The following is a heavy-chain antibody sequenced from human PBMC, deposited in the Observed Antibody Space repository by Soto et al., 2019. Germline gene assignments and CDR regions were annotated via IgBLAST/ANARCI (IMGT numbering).Heavy chain of an antibody. V-gene: IGHV4-39*07. CDR3: ARDKITGLFDY. J-gene: IGHJ4*02. D-gene: IGHD2-8*02. CDR2: INHSGST. Sequence: PSETLSLTCSVSGGSITSGGYYWNWIRQPPGTGLEWIGEINHSGSTNYNPSLKSRVTISVDTSKNQFSLKLTSVTAADTAVYYCARDKITGLFDYWGQGTLVTVSS. CDR1: GGSITSGGYY.